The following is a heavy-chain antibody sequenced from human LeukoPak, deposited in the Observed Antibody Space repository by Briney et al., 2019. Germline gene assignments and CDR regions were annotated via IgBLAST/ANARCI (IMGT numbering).Heavy chain of an antibody. J-gene: IGHJ4*02. CDR3: ARGGSGCSFDY. Sequence: SETLSLTCTVSGGSISSYYWSWIRQPPGKGLEWIGYIYYSGSTNYNPSPKSRVTISVDTSRNQFSLKLSSVTAADTAVYYCARGGSGCSFDYWGQGTLVTVSS. V-gene: IGHV4-59*01. D-gene: IGHD6-19*01. CDR1: GGSISSYY. CDR2: IYYSGST.